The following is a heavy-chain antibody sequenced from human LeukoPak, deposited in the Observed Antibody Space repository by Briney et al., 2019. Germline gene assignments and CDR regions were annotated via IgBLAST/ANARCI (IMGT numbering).Heavy chain of an antibody. CDR2: INPNSGGT. CDR3: ARDSPFSEDITIFGVVIIGWFDP. CDR1: GYTFTGYY. J-gene: IGHJ5*02. V-gene: IGHV1-2*02. D-gene: IGHD3-3*01. Sequence: GASVKVSCKASGYTFTGYYMHWVRQAPGQGLEWMGWINPNSGGTNYAQKFQGRVTMTRDTSISTAYMELSRLRSDDTAVYYCARDSPFSEDITIFGVVIIGWFDPWGQGTLVTVSS.